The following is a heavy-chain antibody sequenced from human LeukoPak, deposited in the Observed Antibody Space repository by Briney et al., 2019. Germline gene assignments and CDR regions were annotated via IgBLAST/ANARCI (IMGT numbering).Heavy chain of an antibody. D-gene: IGHD3-10*01. CDR2: ISSASSYI. CDR1: GFTFSSYS. V-gene: IGHV3-21*01. J-gene: IGHJ3*02. CDR3: ARSPRITVVRGVPLDAFDI. Sequence: PGGSLRLSCAASGFTFSSYSMNWVRQAPGKGLEWVSSISSASSYIYYADSVKGRLTISRDNAKNSLYLQMNSLRAEDTAVYYCARSPRITVVRGVPLDAFDIWGQGTMVTVSS.